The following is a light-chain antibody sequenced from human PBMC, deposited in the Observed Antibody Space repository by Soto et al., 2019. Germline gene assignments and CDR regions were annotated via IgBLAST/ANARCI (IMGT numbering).Light chain of an antibody. Sequence: EIVLTQSPDTLSLSPGERATLSCRASKSFSRSYLAWYQQKPGQAPRLLIYGASSRATGIPDRFSGSGSGTDFTLTIRRLEPEDFAVYYCQQYGSSYPWTFGQGTKVDIK. V-gene: IGKV3-20*01. CDR1: KSFSRSY. J-gene: IGKJ1*01. CDR3: QQYGSSYPWT. CDR2: GAS.